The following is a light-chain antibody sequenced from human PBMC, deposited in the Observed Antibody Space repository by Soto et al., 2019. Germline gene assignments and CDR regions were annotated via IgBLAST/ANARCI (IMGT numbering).Light chain of an antibody. CDR3: QVWDSYVV. J-gene: IGLJ2*01. V-gene: IGLV3-21*02. CDR1: NIGSKS. Sequence: SYELTQPPSVSVAPGQTARITCGGNNIGSKSVHWYQQKPCQAPVLVVYDDSDRPSGIPERFSGSNSGNTATLTISRVEAGDEADYYCQVWDSYVVFGGGTKLTVL. CDR2: DDS.